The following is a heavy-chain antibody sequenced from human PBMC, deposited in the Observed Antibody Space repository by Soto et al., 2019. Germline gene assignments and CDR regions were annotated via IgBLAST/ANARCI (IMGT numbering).Heavy chain of an antibody. CDR2: IFYNGKT. V-gene: IGHV4-39*01. J-gene: IGHJ5*02. CDR3: ARLGSSWSNWFDP. CDR1: GGSVFSSSSY. Sequence: PSETLSLTCTVTGGSVFSSSSYWAWIRQSPGKGLEWIGQIFYNGKTYCSPSLGSRVTMSVDSSNNLFSLSLRSVTAADTALYYCARLGSSWSNWFDPWGQGTLVTVSS. D-gene: IGHD6-13*01.